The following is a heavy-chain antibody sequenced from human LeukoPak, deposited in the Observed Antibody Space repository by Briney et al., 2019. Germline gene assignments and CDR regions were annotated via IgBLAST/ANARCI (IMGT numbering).Heavy chain of an antibody. V-gene: IGHV4-59*01. CDR1: GGSINSYY. J-gene: IGHJ4*02. D-gene: IGHD1-1*01. CDR3: ARVPISLYYFDY. CDR2: ISYSGST. Sequence: SETLSLTCTVSGGSINSYYWSWIRQPPGKGLEWIGYISYSGSTNYNPSLKSRVTISVDTSKNQFSLKLSSVTSADTAVYYCARVPISLYYFDYWGQGTLVTVSS.